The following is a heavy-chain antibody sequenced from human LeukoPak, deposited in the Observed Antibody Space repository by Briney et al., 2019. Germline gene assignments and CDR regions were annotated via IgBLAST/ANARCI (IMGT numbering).Heavy chain of an antibody. J-gene: IGHJ4*02. CDR1: GFSLSTSGMC. CDR2: IDWGDDK. CDR3: ARGSYHAPYFDY. Sequence: GSGPTLVKPTQTLTLTCTFSGFSLSTSGMCVSWIRQPPGKALEWLARIDWGDDKYYSTSLKTRLTISKDASKNQVVLTMTNMDPVDTATYYCARGSYHAPYFDYWGQGTLVNVSS. V-gene: IGHV2-70*11. D-gene: IGHD1-26*01.